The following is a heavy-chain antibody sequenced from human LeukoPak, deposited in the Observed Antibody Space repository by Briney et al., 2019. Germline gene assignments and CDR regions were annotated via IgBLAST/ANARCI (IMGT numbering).Heavy chain of an antibody. D-gene: IGHD6-13*01. J-gene: IGHJ4*02. CDR1: GFTFSSYG. V-gene: IGHV3-30*02. CDR3: AKTLRASLPGYSSSWLYYFDY. Sequence: GGSLRLSCAASGFTFSSYGMHWVRRAPGKGLEWVAFIRYDGSNKYYADSVKGRFTISRDNSKNTLYLQMNSLRAEDTAVYYCAKTLRASLPGYSSSWLYYFDYWGQGTLVTVSS. CDR2: IRYDGSNK.